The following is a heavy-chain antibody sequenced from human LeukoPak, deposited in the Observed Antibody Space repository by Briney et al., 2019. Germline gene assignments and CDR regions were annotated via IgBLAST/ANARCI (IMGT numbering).Heavy chain of an antibody. CDR3: ARETPRRGETRDGYR. CDR1: GFAFSSYW. J-gene: IGHJ4*02. V-gene: IGHV3-7*01. D-gene: IGHD5-24*01. Sequence: PGGSLRLSCAASGFAFSSYWMTWVRQAPGKGVEWVANIKQDGSEKYYVDSVKGRFTISRDNPKNLLFLQINSLRVEDTAVYYCARETPRRGETRDGYRWGQGTVVTVSS. CDR2: IKQDGSEK.